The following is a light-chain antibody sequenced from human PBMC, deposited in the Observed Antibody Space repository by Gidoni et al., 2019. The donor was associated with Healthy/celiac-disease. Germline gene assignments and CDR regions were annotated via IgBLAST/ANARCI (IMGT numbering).Light chain of an antibody. V-gene: IGKV1-39*01. CDR2: AAS. J-gene: IGKJ2*01. Sequence: DIQMTKSPSSLSASVGDRVTITWRASQSISCYLNWYQQKPGKAPQLLISAASSLQSGVPSRFSGSGSGSDFTLTISSLQPVDFATYYCHQSYSIPYTFGQWTKLEIK. CDR3: HQSYSIPYT. CDR1: QSISCY.